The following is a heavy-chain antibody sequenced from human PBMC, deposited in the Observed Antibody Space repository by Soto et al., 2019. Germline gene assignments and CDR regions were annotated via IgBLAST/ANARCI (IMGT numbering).Heavy chain of an antibody. Sequence: SESLSLTCAVYGGSFSGYYWSWIRQPPGKGLEWIGEINHSGSTNYNPSLKSRVTISVDTSKNQFSLKLSSVTAADTAVYYCARGLTQQLVRVNWFDPWGQGTLVTVSS. J-gene: IGHJ5*02. D-gene: IGHD6-13*01. V-gene: IGHV4-34*01. CDR1: GGSFSGYY. CDR2: INHSGST. CDR3: ARGLTQQLVRVNWFDP.